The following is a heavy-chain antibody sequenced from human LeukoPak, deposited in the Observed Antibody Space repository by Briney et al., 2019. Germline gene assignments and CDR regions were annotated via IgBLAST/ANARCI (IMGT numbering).Heavy chain of an antibody. CDR1: GFTFSSYA. V-gene: IGHV3-23*01. Sequence: GGSLRLSCAASGFTFSSYAMSWVRQAPGKGLEWVSAISGSGGSTYYADSVKGRFTISRDNSKNMLYLQMNSLRAEDTAVYYCAKAPVLREGYYFDYWGQGTLVTVSS. D-gene: IGHD4-17*01. CDR2: ISGSGGST. CDR3: AKAPVLREGYYFDY. J-gene: IGHJ4*02.